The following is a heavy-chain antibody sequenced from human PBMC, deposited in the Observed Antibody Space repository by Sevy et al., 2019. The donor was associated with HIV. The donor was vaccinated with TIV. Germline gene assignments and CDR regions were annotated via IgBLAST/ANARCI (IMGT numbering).Heavy chain of an antibody. J-gene: IGHJ4*02. CDR1: GFTFSSYS. Sequence: GGSLRLSCAASGFTFSSYSMNWVRQAPGKGLEWVSSISSSSSYIYYADSVKGRFTISRDNAKNSLYLQMNSLRAEDTAVYYCARGLMVRGVISSDYWGQGTPVTVSS. D-gene: IGHD3-10*01. V-gene: IGHV3-21*01. CDR3: ARGLMVRGVISSDY. CDR2: ISSSSSYI.